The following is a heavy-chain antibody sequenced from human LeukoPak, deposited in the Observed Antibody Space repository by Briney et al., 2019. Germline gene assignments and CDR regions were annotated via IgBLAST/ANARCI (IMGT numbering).Heavy chain of an antibody. Sequence: PSETLSLTCTVSGGSISSGSCYWSWIRQPAGKGLEWIGRIYTSGSTNYNPSLKSRVTISVDTSKNQFSLKLSSVTAADTAVYYCARDPAVAGPDYYYYYGMDVWGQGTTVSVSS. CDR1: GGSISSGSCY. V-gene: IGHV4-61*02. CDR3: ARDPAVAGPDYYYYYGMDV. J-gene: IGHJ6*02. CDR2: IYTSGST. D-gene: IGHD6-19*01.